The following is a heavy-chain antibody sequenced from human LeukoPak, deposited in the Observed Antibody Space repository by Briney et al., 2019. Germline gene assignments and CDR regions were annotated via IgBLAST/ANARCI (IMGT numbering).Heavy chain of an antibody. V-gene: IGHV1-2*02. CDR1: GYTFTGYY. CDR2: INPNSGGT. J-gene: IGHJ4*02. CDR3: ARDHHLGIAVAASPWGY. Sequence: ASVKVSCKASGYTFTGYYMHWVRQAPGQGLEWMGWINPNSGGTNYAQKFQGRVTMTRDTSISTAYMELSRLRSDDTAVYYCARDHHLGIAVAASPWGYWGQGTLVTVSS. D-gene: IGHD6-19*01.